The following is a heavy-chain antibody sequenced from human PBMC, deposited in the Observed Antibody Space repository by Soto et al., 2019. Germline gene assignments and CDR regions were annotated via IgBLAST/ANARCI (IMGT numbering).Heavy chain of an antibody. CDR1: GVSISSYY. Sequence: SETLSLTCTVSGVSISSYYWSWIRQPPGKGLEWIGYIYYSGSTNYNPSLKSRVTISLDTSKNQFSLKLSSVTAADTAVYYCARARGGYYDYWGQGTLVTVSS. CDR2: IYYSGST. J-gene: IGHJ4*02. V-gene: IGHV4-59*01. CDR3: ARARGGYYDY. D-gene: IGHD3-22*01.